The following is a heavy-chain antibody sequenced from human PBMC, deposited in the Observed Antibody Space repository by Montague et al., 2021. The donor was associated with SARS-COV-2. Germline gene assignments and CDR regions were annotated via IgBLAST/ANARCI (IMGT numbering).Heavy chain of an antibody. Sequence: SETLSLTCAVSGGSFSGHYWTWIRQPPGQGLEWIGEINDGGFINYNPSLKSRVAISVDTSKNQFSLKLRSVTAADSAVYYCARGNTQPVPVTVVVNFFFYMDVWGKGTTVTVSS. V-gene: IGHV4-34*01. CDR2: INDGGFI. J-gene: IGHJ6*03. CDR1: GGSFSGHY. CDR3: ARGNTQPVPVTVVVNFFFYMDV. D-gene: IGHD2-15*01.